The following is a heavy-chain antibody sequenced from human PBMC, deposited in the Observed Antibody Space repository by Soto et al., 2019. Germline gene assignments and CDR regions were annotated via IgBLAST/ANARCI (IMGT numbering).Heavy chain of an antibody. CDR2: ISAYNGNT. CDR1: GYTFTSYG. D-gene: IGHD6-13*01. J-gene: IGHJ6*03. Sequence: QVQLVQSGAEVKKPGASVKVSCKASGYTFTSYGISWVRQAPGQGLEWMGWISAYNGNTNYAQKLQGRVTMTTDTSTSTAYMELRSLRSDDTAVYYCARDRQGRAAGTICYYMDVWGKGTTVTVSS. V-gene: IGHV1-18*01. CDR3: ARDRQGRAAGTICYYMDV.